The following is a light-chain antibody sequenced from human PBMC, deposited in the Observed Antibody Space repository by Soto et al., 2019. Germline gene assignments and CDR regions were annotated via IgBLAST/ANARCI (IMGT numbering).Light chain of an antibody. CDR1: SSNIGSTYD. Sequence: QSVLSQPPSVSGAQGQRVTISCTGSSSNIGSTYDVHWYQQLPGIAPKLLIYGNHNRPSRVPDRFSGSKSGTSASLAITGLQAEDEADYYFHSYDSCLSGSVVFGGETKVTVL. CDR2: GNH. CDR3: HSYDSCLSGSVV. J-gene: IGLJ2*01. V-gene: IGLV1-40*01.